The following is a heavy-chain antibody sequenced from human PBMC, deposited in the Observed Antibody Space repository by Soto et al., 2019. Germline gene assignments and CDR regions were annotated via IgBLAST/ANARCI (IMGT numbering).Heavy chain of an antibody. CDR1: GFTFSSYS. D-gene: IGHD2-2*01. J-gene: IGHJ5*02. V-gene: IGHV3-48*01. Sequence: PGGSLRLSCAASGFTFSSYSMNWVRQAPGKGLEWVSYISSSSSTIYYADSVKGRFTISRDNAKNSLYLQMNSLRAEDTAVYYCARDPPPAYQLLHGWFDPWGQGTLVTVSS. CDR3: ARDPPPAYQLLHGWFDP. CDR2: ISSSSSTI.